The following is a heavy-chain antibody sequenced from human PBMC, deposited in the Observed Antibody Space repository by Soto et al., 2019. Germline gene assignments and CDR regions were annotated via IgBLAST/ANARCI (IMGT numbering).Heavy chain of an antibody. J-gene: IGHJ6*02. V-gene: IGHV5-10-1*01. CDR3: ARQRNYDILTGYRPYYYYYGMDV. D-gene: IGHD3-9*01. Sequence: PGESLKISCKGSGYSFTSYWISWVRQMPGKGLEWMGRIDPSDSYTNYSPSFQGHVTISADKSISTAYLQWSSLKASDTAMYYCARQRNYDILTGYRPYYYYYGMDVWGQGTTVTVSS. CDR1: GYSFTSYW. CDR2: IDPSDSYT.